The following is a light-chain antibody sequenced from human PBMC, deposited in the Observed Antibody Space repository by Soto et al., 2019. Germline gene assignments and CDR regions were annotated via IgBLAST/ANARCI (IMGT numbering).Light chain of an antibody. V-gene: IGLV1-40*01. CDR1: SSNIGANYD. CDR2: AIS. J-gene: IGLJ3*02. CDR3: QSYDSSLSGWV. Sequence: QSVLTQPPSVSGAPGQRGTISCTGSSSNIGANYDVHWYQQLPGTAPKLLIYAISNRPSGVPDRFSGSRSGTSASLAITGLQAEDEADYYCQSYDSSLSGWVFGGGTKLPVL.